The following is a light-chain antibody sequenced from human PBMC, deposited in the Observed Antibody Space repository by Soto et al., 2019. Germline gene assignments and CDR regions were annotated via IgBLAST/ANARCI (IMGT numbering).Light chain of an antibody. CDR2: GAS. V-gene: IGKV3-15*01. J-gene: IGKJ1*01. CDR3: QQHNNWPPWT. CDR1: QSVSSN. Sequence: EIVMTQSPATLSVSPGERAILSCRGSQSVSSNLAWYQRKTGQAPRLLMYGASTRATGIPDRFSGSGSGTEFTLTISSLQSEDFAVYYCQQHNNWPPWTFGQGTKVEIK.